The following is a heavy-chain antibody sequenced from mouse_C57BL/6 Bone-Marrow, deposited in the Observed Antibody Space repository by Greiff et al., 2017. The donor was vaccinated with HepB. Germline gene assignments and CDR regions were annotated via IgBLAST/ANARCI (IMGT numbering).Heavy chain of an antibody. CDR2: IDPENGDT. D-gene: IGHD1-1*01. V-gene: IGHV14-4*01. CDR3: TTDYYGSSYWYFDV. J-gene: IGHJ1*03. Sequence: EVQLRQSGAELVRPGASVKLSCTASGFNIKDDYMHWVKQRPEQGLEWIGWIDPENGDTEYASKFQGKATMTADTSSNTAYLQLSSLTSEDTAVYYCTTDYYGSSYWYFDVWGTGTTVTVSS. CDR1: GFNIKDDY.